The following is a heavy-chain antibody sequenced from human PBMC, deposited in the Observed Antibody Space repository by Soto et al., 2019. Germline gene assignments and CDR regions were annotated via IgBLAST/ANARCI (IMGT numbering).Heavy chain of an antibody. J-gene: IGHJ4*02. CDR3: VRGTYCGASCYFAREY. Sequence: VQLVQSGSEVKKPGSWLKVSCKASGETSTTYGASWVGQPPGNGLEWMGGINPMSRTAKYAEKYSGRVTITADEATKTVYLDLTTLRFEDTAVYFCVRGTYCGASCYFAREYWGQGTLVAVSS. D-gene: IGHD2-21*01. CDR1: GETSTTYG. CDR2: INPMSRTA. V-gene: IGHV1-69*01.